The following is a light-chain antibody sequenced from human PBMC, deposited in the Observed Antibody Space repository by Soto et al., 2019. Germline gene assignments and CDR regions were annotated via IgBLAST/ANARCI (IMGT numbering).Light chain of an antibody. Sequence: DIQMTQSPSTLSASVGDRVTITCRASQSINNWLAWYQQKPGKAPKLLIYKASSLESGVPSRFSGSRSGTEFTLTISSLQPDDFATYYCQQYNSYLRTFGQGTKVEI. CDR3: QQYNSYLRT. V-gene: IGKV1-5*03. CDR2: KAS. J-gene: IGKJ1*01. CDR1: QSINNW.